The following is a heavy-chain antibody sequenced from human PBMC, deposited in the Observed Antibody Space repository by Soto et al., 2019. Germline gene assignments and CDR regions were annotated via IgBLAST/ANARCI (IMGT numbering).Heavy chain of an antibody. CDR3: AREDSYGWSGESLDV. D-gene: IGHD6-19*01. V-gene: IGHV4-34*01. CDR1: GDSLRGQS. J-gene: IGHJ6*02. CDR2: IDQRGGT. Sequence: QVQLQQWGAGLLKASETLSLTCAVVGDSLRGQSWNWIRQSPGKGLEWIGEIDQRGGTNYNPSLKTRAIISDDTSKNQFSLTLTSVTAADTTVYYCAREDSYGWSGESLDVWGQGTTVTVSS.